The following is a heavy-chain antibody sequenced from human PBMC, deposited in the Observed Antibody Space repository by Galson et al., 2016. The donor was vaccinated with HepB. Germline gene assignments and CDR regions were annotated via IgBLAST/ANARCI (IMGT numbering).Heavy chain of an antibody. D-gene: IGHD2-2*01. CDR2: ISYDGSNK. J-gene: IGHJ6*02. Sequence: SLRLSCAASRSTFSSYGMHWVRQAPGKGLEWVAVISYDGSNKYYADSVKGRFTISRDNSKNTLYLQMNSLRPEDTAVYYCAKDYYGYGSNWYHYGIDVWGQGTTIPVSS. CDR3: AKDYYGYGSNWYHYGIDV. CDR1: RSTFSSYG. V-gene: IGHV3-30*18.